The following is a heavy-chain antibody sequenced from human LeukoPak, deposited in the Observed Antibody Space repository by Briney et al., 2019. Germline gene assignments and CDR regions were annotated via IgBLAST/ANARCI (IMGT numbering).Heavy chain of an antibody. CDR1: GGSFSNYY. J-gene: IGHJ4*02. CDR3: ARGVIAAGGNDFDY. D-gene: IGHD6-13*01. CDR2: INHSGSA. V-gene: IGHV4-34*01. Sequence: SETLSLTCAVYGGSFSNYYWTWIRQPPGKGLEWIGEINHSGSARYNPSLKSRVIISVDTSKNQFSLKLSSVTAADTAVYYCARGVIAAGGNDFDYWGQGTLVTVSS.